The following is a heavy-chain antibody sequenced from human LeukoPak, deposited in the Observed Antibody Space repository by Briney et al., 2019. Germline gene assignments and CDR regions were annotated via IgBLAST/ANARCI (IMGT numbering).Heavy chain of an antibody. J-gene: IGHJ4*02. V-gene: IGHV3-9*01. CDR1: GFTFDDYA. CDR2: ISWNSGSI. Sequence: GGSLRLSCAASGFTFDDYAMHWVRQAPGKGLEWVSGISWNSGSIGCADSVKGRFTISRDNAKNSLYLQMNSLRAEDTALYYCAKSYDSSGYYYGGGFDYWGQGTLVTVSS. CDR3: AKSYDSSGYYYGGGFDY. D-gene: IGHD3-22*01.